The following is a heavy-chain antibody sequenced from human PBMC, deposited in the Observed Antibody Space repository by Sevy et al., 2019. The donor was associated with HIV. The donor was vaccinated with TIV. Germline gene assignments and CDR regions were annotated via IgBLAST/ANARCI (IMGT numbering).Heavy chain of an antibody. CDR3: ITDPGYRGYDEEVINYYYYGMDV. V-gene: IGHV3-15*01. D-gene: IGHD5-12*01. Sequence: GESLKISCAASGFTFSSAWMSWVRLAPGKGLEWVGRIKSKTDGGTIDYAAPVKGRFTISREDSKNTLYLQMNSLKTEDTAVYYCITDPGYRGYDEEVINYYYYGMDVWGQGTTVTVS. CDR1: GFTFSSAW. J-gene: IGHJ6*02. CDR2: IKSKTDGGTI.